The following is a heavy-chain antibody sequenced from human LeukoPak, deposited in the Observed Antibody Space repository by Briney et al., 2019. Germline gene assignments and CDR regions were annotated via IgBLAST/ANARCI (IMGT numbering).Heavy chain of an antibody. CDR3: ARDLNGVWPNYYYYMDV. Sequence: SETLSLTCTVSGYSISSGYYWSWIRQPPGKGLEWIGYIYYSGSTNYNPSLKSRVTISVDTSKNQFSLKLSSVTAADTAVYYCARDLNGVWPNYYYYMDVWGKGTTVTVSS. CDR1: GYSISSGYY. D-gene: IGHD2-8*01. CDR2: IYYSGST. V-gene: IGHV4-61*01. J-gene: IGHJ6*03.